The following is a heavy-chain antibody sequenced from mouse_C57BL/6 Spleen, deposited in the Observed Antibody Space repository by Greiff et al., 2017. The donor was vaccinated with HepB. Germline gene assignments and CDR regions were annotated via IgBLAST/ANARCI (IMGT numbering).Heavy chain of an antibody. D-gene: IGHD2-5*01. CDR1: GFTFTDSY. V-gene: IGHV7-3*01. CDR2: IRNKANGYTT. CDR3: ARSEYSNYPYYAMDY. J-gene: IGHJ4*01. Sequence: EVQGVESGGGLVQPGGSLSLSCAASGFTFTDSYMSWVRQPPGKALEWLGFIRNKANGYTTEYSASVKGRFPISRDKSQSILYLQMNALRAEDSATYYCARSEYSNYPYYAMDYWGQGTSVTVSA.